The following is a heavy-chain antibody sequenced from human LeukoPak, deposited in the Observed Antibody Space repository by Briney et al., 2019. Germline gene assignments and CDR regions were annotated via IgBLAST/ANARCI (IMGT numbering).Heavy chain of an antibody. CDR3: ARVGAGISAAVAGKVTYYFDY. Sequence: GGSLGLSCAASGFTFSSYCMSWIRQAPGKGLEWVANIKQDGSEKYYVDSVKGRFTISRDNAKNSLYLQMNSLRAEDTAVYYCARVGAGISAAVAGKVTYYFDYWGQGTLVTVSS. D-gene: IGHD6-19*01. CDR2: IKQDGSEK. J-gene: IGHJ4*02. CDR1: GFTFSSYC. V-gene: IGHV3-7*01.